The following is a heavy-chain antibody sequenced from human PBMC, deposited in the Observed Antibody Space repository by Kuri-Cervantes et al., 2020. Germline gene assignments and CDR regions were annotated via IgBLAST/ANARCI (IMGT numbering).Heavy chain of an antibody. CDR1: GFTFSDYH. V-gene: IGHV3-11*04. CDR3: ANGVAAAGTRLGDN. J-gene: IGHJ4*02. D-gene: IGHD6-13*01. CDR2: ISSSGNTI. Sequence: LSLTCAASGFTFSDYHMSWIRQAPGKGLEWVSHISSSGNTIYYADSLKGRFTISRDNAKNSLYLQMNSLRAEDTAVYYCANGVAAAGTRLGDNWGQGTLVTVSS.